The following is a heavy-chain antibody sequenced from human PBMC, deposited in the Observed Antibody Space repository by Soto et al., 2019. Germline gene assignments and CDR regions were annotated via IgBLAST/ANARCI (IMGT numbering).Heavy chain of an antibody. CDR2: IRQDASET. Sequence: GGSLRLSCAASGFTFSSYWMSWVRQAPGKGLEWVANIRQDASETYYVDSVKGRFTISRDNAKNSLYLQMNSLRAEDTAVYYCARDNGWARSYYFDYWGQGTRVTSPQ. J-gene: IGHJ4*02. CDR3: ARDNGWARSYYFDY. CDR1: GFTFSSYW. D-gene: IGHD2-8*01. V-gene: IGHV3-7*01.